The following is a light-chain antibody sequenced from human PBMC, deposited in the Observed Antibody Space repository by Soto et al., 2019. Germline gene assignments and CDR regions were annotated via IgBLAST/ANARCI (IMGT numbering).Light chain of an antibody. Sequence: ELVMTQSPATLSLSPGEGATLSCRASQSVSSKLAWYQQKTGQAPRLLIYGESTRATGIPDRLSGSGSGTELNLIISSLQSEDSAVYYCQQYNSWLWTCGQGTKVDIK. CDR1: QSVSSK. CDR3: QQYNSWLWT. J-gene: IGKJ1*01. CDR2: GES. V-gene: IGKV3-15*01.